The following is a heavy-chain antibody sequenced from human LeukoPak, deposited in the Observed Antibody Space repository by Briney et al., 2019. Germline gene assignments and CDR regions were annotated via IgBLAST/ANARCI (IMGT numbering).Heavy chain of an antibody. J-gene: IGHJ6*03. CDR1: GGSISSSSYY. Sequence: SETLSLTCTVSGGSISSSSYYWGWIRQPPGKGLEWIGSIYYSGSTYYNPSLKSRVTISVDTSKNQFSLKLSSVTAADTAVYYCARQRRYCSGGSCYWDYYYYMDVWGKGTTVTISS. D-gene: IGHD2-15*01. CDR3: ARQRRYCSGGSCYWDYYYYMDV. CDR2: IYYSGST. V-gene: IGHV4-39*01.